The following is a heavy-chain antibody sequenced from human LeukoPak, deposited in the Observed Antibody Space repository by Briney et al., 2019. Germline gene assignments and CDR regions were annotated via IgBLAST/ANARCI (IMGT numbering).Heavy chain of an antibody. V-gene: IGHV3-23*01. CDR2: ISGSGGGT. Sequence: GGSLRLSCAASGFTFSSYAMSWVRQAPGKGLEWVSAISGSGGGTYYADSVKGRFTISRDNSKDTLYLQMNSLRAEDTAVYYCAKVRRYCSSTSCYTGWFDPWGQGTLVTVSS. J-gene: IGHJ5*02. D-gene: IGHD2-2*02. CDR3: AKVRRYCSSTSCYTGWFDP. CDR1: GFTFSSYA.